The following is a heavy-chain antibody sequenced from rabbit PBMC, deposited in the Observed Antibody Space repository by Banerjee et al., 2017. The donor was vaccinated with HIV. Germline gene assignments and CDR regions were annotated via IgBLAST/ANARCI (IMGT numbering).Heavy chain of an antibody. V-gene: IGHV1S47*01. CDR3: ARDLAGVIGWNFNL. Sequence: QEQLKESGGGLVQPGGSLKLSCKASGSDISSNAMCWVRQAPGKGLELIACIYSSNGDKWYASWVNGRFTISRSTSLNTVDLKMTSLTVADTATYFCARDLAGVIGWNFNLWGQGTLVTVS. CDR1: GSDISSNA. CDR2: IYSSNGDK. D-gene: IGHD4-1*01. J-gene: IGHJ4*01.